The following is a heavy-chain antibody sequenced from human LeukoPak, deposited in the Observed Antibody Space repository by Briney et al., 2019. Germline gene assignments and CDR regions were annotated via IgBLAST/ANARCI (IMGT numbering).Heavy chain of an antibody. CDR3: ARVDVVGAMISWFDP. D-gene: IGHD1-26*01. J-gene: IGHJ5*02. V-gene: IGHV1-8*01. CDR1: GYTFTSYD. CDR2: MNPNSGNT. Sequence: ASVKVSCKASGYTFTSYDINWVRQATGQGLEWMGWMNPNSGNTGYAQKFQGRVTMTRDTSTSTVYMELSSLRSEDTAVYYCARVDVVGAMISWFDPWGQGTLVTVSS.